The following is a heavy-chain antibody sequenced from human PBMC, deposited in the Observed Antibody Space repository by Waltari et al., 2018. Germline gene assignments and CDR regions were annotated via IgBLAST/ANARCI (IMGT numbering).Heavy chain of an antibody. CDR1: GETFSSHT. CDR3: AAATKSYGLDV. Sequence: QVQLVQSGAEVKKPGSSVKVSCKVSGETFSSHTISWVRQAPGQGLEWMGRIIPILGIEDYAQKFQGRVTITADKSTNTAYMELSSLRSEDTAVYYCAAATKSYGLDVWGLGTTVTVSS. D-gene: IGHD2-8*01. J-gene: IGHJ6*02. CDR2: IIPILGIE. V-gene: IGHV1-69*02.